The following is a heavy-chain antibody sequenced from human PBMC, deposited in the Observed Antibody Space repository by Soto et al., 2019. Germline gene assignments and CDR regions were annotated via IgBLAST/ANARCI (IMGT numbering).Heavy chain of an antibody. CDR2: IYYSGST. Sequence: QVQLQESGPGLVKPSQTLSLTCTVSGGSISTGDYYWGWIRQPPGKGLEWIGYIYYSGSTYYNPSLKSRVTISLDTSTNQFAPKLSSVTAADTAVYYCARDYDYYGMDVWGQGTTVTVSS. CDR1: GGSISTGDYY. J-gene: IGHJ6*02. CDR3: ARDYDYYGMDV. V-gene: IGHV4-30-4*01.